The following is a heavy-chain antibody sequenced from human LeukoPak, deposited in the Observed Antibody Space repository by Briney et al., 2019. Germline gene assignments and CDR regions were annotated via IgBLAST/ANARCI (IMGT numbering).Heavy chain of an antibody. CDR3: AREVDYYDSSGYLGCFDY. D-gene: IGHD3-22*01. CDR1: GFTVSSNY. Sequence: GGSLRLSCAASGFTVSSNYMSWVRQAPGKGLEWVSVIYSGGSTYYADSVKGRFTISRDNSKNTLYLQTNSLRAEDTAVYYCAREVDYYDSSGYLGCFDYWGQGTLVTVSS. V-gene: IGHV3-53*05. J-gene: IGHJ4*02. CDR2: IYSGGST.